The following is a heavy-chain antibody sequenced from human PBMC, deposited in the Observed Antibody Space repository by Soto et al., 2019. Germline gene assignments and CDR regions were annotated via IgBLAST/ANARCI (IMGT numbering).Heavy chain of an antibody. J-gene: IGHJ4*02. CDR1: GFTFSSYG. CDR3: AREILWFGSYYFDY. V-gene: IGHV3-33*01. D-gene: IGHD3-10*01. CDR2: IWYDGSNK. Sequence: ESGGGVVQPGRSLRLSCAASGFTFSSYGMHWVRQAPGKGLEWVAVIWYDGSNKYYADSVKGRFTISRDNSKNTLYLQMNSLRAEDTAVYYCAREILWFGSYYFDYWGQGTLVTVSS.